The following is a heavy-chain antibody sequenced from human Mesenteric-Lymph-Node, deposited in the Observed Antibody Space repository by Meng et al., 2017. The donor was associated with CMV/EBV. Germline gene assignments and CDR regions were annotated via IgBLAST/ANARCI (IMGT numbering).Heavy chain of an antibody. V-gene: IGHV1-2*02. J-gene: IGHJ6*02. CDR3: ARVGVGAIGYYYGMDV. CDR1: GYTFTGYY. CDR2: INPNSGGT. Sequence: ASVKVSCKASGYTFTGYYMHWVRQAPGQGLEWMGWINPNSGGTNYAQKFQGRVTMTRDTSISTAYMELSRLRSDDTAVYYCARVGVGAIGYYYGMDVWGQGTTVTVSS. D-gene: IGHD1-26*01.